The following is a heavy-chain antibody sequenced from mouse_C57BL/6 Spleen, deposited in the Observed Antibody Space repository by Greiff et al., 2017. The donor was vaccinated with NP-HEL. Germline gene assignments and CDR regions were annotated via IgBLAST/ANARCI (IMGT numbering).Heavy chain of an antibody. CDR2: ISSGGSYT. V-gene: IGHV5-6*02. CDR3: ASDGNYVYYFDY. J-gene: IGHJ2*01. Sequence: DVMLVESGGDLVKPGGSLKLSCAASGFTFSSYGMSWVRQTPDKRLEWVATISSGGSYTYCPDSVKGRFTISRDNAKNTLYLQMSSLKSEDTAMYYCASDGNYVYYFDYWGQGTTLTVSS. D-gene: IGHD2-1*01. CDR1: GFTFSSYG.